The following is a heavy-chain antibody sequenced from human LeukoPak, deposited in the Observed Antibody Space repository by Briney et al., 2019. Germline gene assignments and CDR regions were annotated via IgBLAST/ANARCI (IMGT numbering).Heavy chain of an antibody. CDR2: INHSGST. D-gene: IGHD5-18*01. Sequence: SETLSLTCAVYGXSFSGYYWSWIRQPPGKGLEWIGEINHSGSTNYNPSLKCRVTISVDTSKNQFSLKLSSVTAADTAVYYCATRHTAMVLVYWGQGTLVTVSS. V-gene: IGHV4-34*01. CDR1: GXSFSGYY. J-gene: IGHJ4*02. CDR3: ATRHTAMVLVY.